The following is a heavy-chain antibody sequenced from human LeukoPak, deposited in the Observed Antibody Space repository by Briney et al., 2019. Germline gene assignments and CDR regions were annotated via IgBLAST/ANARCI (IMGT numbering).Heavy chain of an antibody. J-gene: IGHJ6*02. CDR1: GGTFSSYA. CDR2: ISAYNGNT. Sequence: ASVKVSCKASGGTFSSYAISWVRQAPGQGLEWMGWISAYNGNTNYAQKLQGRVTMTTDTSTSTAYMELRSLRSDDTAVYYCARYRTERYYYYGMDVWGQGTTVTVSS. CDR3: ARYRTERYYYYGMDV. D-gene: IGHD1-26*01. V-gene: IGHV1-18*01.